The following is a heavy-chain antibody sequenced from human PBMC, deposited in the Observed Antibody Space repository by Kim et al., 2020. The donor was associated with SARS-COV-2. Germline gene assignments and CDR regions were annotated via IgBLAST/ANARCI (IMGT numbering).Heavy chain of an antibody. Sequence: SETLSLTCTVSGGSISSYYWSWIRQPAGKGLEWIGRIYTSGSTNYNPSLKSRVTMSVDTSKNQFSLKLSSVTAADTAVYYCARDGYCSSTSCKKSYYYGMDVWGQGTTVTVSS. CDR1: GGSISSYY. CDR2: IYTSGST. CDR3: ARDGYCSSTSCKKSYYYGMDV. D-gene: IGHD2-2*03. J-gene: IGHJ6*02. V-gene: IGHV4-4*07.